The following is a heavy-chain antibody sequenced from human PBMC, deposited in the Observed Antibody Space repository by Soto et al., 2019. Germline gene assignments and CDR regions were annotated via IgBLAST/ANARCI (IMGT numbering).Heavy chain of an antibody. CDR3: ARHNSRSGDYYQEDYGMDV. CDR1: GGSISSSSYY. D-gene: IGHD3-22*01. V-gene: IGHV4-39*01. Sequence: SETLSLTCTVSGGSISSSSYYWGWIRQPPGKGLEWIGSIYYSGSTYYNASLKSRVTISVDTSKNQFSLKLSSVTAADTAVYHCARHNSRSGDYYQEDYGMDVWGQGTTVTVSS. J-gene: IGHJ6*02. CDR2: IYYSGST.